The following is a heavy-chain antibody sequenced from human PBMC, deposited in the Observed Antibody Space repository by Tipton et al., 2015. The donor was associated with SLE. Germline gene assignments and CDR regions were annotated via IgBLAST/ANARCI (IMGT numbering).Heavy chain of an antibody. V-gene: IGHV4-39*07. D-gene: IGHD2-8*01. CDR2: IYYSGST. Sequence: GLVKPSETLSLTCNVSGVSISRSVYFWGWIRQPPGKGLEWIGTIYYSGSTYYYPSLKSRITISIDTSKNQFSLEVRSVTAADTAVYYCVRLRSKVLIDYWGQGTLVTVSS. J-gene: IGHJ4*02. CDR1: GVSISRSVYF. CDR3: VRLRSKVLIDY.